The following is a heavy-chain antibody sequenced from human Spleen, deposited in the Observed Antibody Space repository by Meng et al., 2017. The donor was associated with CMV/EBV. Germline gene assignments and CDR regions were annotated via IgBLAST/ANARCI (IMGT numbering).Heavy chain of an antibody. Sequence: ASVKVSCKASHYTFSDYYINWVRQAPGQGLEWMGWINTYNGNTNYAQKFQGRVTMTTDTSTSTAYMEVRSLRSEDTAVYYCARGARSDYQPYPSLFDSWGQGTLVTVSS. V-gene: IGHV1-18*01. CDR1: HYTFSDYY. CDR2: INTYNGNT. CDR3: ARGARSDYQPYPSLFDS. J-gene: IGHJ5*01. D-gene: IGHD2-2*01.